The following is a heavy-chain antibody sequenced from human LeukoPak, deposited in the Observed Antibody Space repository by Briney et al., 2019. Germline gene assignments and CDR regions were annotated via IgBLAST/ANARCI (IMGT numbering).Heavy chain of an antibody. V-gene: IGHV3-64*01. J-gene: IGHJ4*02. CDR2: ISSNGGST. CDR3: ARGGVRIVGASFGY. CDR1: GLPFSSYA. D-gene: IGHD1-26*01. Sequence: PGGPLRLPCAPSGLPFSSYAMHWVRQAPGEGLEYVSAISSNGGSTYYAISVKGRFTISRDNSKNTLYLQMGSLRAEDMAVYYCARGGVRIVGASFGYWGQGTLVTVSS.